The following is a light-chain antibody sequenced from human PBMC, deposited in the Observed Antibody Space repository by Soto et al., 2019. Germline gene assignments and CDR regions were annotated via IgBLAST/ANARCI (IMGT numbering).Light chain of an antibody. CDR3: QQYNSYPWT. Sequence: DIQMTQSPSTLSASVGDGVTITCRASQSISNRLAWYQQKPGEAPKYLIYDASTLDSGAPSRFSGSGSGTEFPLSISSLQPDDFATYYCQQYNSYPWTVGQGTKVEI. V-gene: IGKV1-5*01. CDR2: DAS. CDR1: QSISNR. J-gene: IGKJ1*01.